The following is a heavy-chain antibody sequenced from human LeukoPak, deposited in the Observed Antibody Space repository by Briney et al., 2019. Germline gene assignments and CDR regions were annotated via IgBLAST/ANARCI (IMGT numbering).Heavy chain of an antibody. D-gene: IGHD3-10*01. CDR2: ISYDGSNK. CDR3: ARAMVRGVWGDAFDI. J-gene: IGHJ3*02. Sequence: PGGSLRLSCAASGFTFSSYAMHWVRQAPGKGLEWVAVISYDGSNKYYADSVKGRFTISRDNSKNTLYPQMNSLRAEDTAVYYCARAMVRGVWGDAFDIWGQGTMVTVSS. V-gene: IGHV3-30-3*01. CDR1: GFTFSSYA.